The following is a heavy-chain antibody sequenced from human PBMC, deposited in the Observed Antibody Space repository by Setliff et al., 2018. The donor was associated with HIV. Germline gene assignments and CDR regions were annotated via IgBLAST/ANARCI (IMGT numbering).Heavy chain of an antibody. CDR1: GYTFTTYS. CDR3: ARGALLAVFDFDH. CDR2: INVGKGDT. J-gene: IGHJ4*01. V-gene: IGHV1-3*01. D-gene: IGHD3-10*01. Sequence: ASVKVSCQASGYTFTTYSIHWVRQAPGQSLERMGWINVGKGDTKYSQELQGRITLTTDTSANTAYMELSSLRSDDTAVYFCARGALLAVFDFDHWGHGTLVTVSS.